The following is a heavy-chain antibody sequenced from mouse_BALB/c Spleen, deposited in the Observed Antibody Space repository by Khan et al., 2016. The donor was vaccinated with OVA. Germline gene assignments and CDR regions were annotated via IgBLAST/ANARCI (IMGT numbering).Heavy chain of an antibody. CDR2: INTYTGKP. CDR1: GYTFTNYG. Sequence: QVELVDSGPELKKPGETVKISCKASGYTFTNYGMNWVKQAPGKGLKWMGWINTYTGKPTYADDFKGRFAFSLETSASTAYLQIHNLKNEDAATVFCAPLGFKRTMDSWGQGPSFTVSS. J-gene: IGHJ4*01. D-gene: IGHD6-1*01. V-gene: IGHV9-3-1*01. CDR3: APLGFKRTMDS.